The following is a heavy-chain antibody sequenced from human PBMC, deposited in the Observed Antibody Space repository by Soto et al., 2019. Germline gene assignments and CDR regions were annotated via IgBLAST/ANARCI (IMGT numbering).Heavy chain of an antibody. D-gene: IGHD2-2*01. Sequence: EVQLLESGGGLVQPGGSLRLSCVASGFTFSSYAMSWVRQAPGKGLEWVSAISGSGGSTYYADSVKGRFTISRDNSKNTLYLQMNSLRAEDTAVYYCPSSSINTAPAFDIWGQGTMVTVSS. V-gene: IGHV3-23*01. CDR2: ISGSGGST. CDR1: GFTFSSYA. CDR3: PSSSINTAPAFDI. J-gene: IGHJ3*02.